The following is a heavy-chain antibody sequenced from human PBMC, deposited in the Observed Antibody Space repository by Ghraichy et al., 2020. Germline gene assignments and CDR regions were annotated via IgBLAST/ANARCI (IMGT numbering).Heavy chain of an antibody. D-gene: IGHD2-2*01. CDR1: GGSISSSSYY. Sequence: SETLSLTFTVSGGSISSSSYYWGWIRQPPGKGLEWIGSIYYSGSTYYNPSLKSRVTISVDTSKNQFSLKLSSVTAADTAVYYCASHIVVVPAAIPAWFDPWGQGTLVTVSS. V-gene: IGHV4-39*01. CDR2: IYYSGST. CDR3: ASHIVVVPAAIPAWFDP. J-gene: IGHJ5*02.